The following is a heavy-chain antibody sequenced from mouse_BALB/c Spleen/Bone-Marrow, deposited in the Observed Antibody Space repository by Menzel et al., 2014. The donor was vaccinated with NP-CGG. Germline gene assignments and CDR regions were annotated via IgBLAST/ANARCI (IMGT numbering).Heavy chain of an antibody. CDR2: IDPANGNT. D-gene: IGHD1-1*01. CDR3: ANYYYGSSLFAY. Sequence: DVPLQESGAELVKPGASVKLSCTASGFNIKDTYMHWVKQRPEQGLEWIGRIDPANGNTKYDPKFQGKATITADTSSNTAYLQLSSLTSEDTAVYYCANYYYGSSLFAYWGQGTLVTVSA. J-gene: IGHJ3*01. V-gene: IGHV14-3*02. CDR1: GFNIKDTY.